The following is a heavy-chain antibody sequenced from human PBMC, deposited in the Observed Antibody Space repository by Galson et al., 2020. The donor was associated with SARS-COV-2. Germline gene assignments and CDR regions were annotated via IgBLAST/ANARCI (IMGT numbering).Heavy chain of an antibody. CDR2: ISYDGSNK. V-gene: IGHV3-30*01. J-gene: IGHJ4*02. D-gene: IGHD1-26*01. Sequence: GGSLRLSCAASGFTFSSYAMHWVRQAPGKGLEWVAVISYDGSNKYYADSVKGRFTISRDNSKNTLYLQMNSLRAEDTAVYYCARPYSGSYSGWVDYWGQGTLVTVSS. CDR3: ARPYSGSYSGWVDY. CDR1: GFTFSSYA.